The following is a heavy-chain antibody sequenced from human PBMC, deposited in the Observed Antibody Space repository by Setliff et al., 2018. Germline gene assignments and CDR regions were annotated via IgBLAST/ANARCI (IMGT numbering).Heavy chain of an antibody. CDR3: ARGSTMIQGVRLYYHGLDV. Sequence: SETLSLTCSVYGESFSNNYWSWIRQSPGRGLEWIGESNHGGSTSYNPSLKSRLTMSVDTSKNQFSLKLTSVTAADSAVYYCARGSTMIQGVRLYYHGLDVWGQGTTVTVSS. J-gene: IGHJ6*02. V-gene: IGHV4-34*01. CDR2: SNHGGST. D-gene: IGHD3-10*01. CDR1: GESFSNNY.